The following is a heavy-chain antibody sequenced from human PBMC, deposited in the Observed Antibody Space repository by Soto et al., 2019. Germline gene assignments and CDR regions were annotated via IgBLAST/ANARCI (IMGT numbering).Heavy chain of an antibody. J-gene: IGHJ4*02. CDR3: ASHDYGDYGRVDY. Sequence: TSEPLSLTCPVSGGHISSGGYYRSWIRQHPGKGLEWIGYIYYSGSTYYNPSLKSRVTISVDTSKNQFSLKLSSVTAADTAVYYCASHDYGDYGRVDYWGQGTLVTVSS. CDR2: IYYSGST. V-gene: IGHV4-31*03. D-gene: IGHD4-17*01. CDR1: GGHISSGGYY.